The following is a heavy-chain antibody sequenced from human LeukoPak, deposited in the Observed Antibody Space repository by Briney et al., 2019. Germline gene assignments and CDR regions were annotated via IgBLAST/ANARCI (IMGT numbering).Heavy chain of an antibody. CDR2: ISGSGTYI. Sequence: GGSLRLSCTASAFTFISYIMSWVRQAPGKGLEWVSSISGSGTYIYYVDSLKGRFTISRDNAKNSLYLQMNSLRAEDTAVYFCARGLYDTSGWPLGAFDFWGQGTMVSVSS. CDR3: ARGLYDTSGWPLGAFDF. V-gene: IGHV3-21*01. J-gene: IGHJ3*01. CDR1: AFTFISYI. D-gene: IGHD6-19*01.